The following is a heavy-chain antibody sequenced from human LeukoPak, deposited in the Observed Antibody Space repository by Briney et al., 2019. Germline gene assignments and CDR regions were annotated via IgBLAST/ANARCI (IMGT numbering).Heavy chain of an antibody. CDR1: GGSISSYY. V-gene: IGHV4-59*04. Sequence: SETLSFTCTVSGGSISSYYWSWIRQPPGKGLEWIGYIYHSGSTYYNPSLKSRVTISVDTSKNQFSLKLSSVTAADTAVYYCARRLRGYSYGRRDWFDPWGQGTLVTVS. D-gene: IGHD5-18*01. J-gene: IGHJ5*02. CDR3: ARRLRGYSYGRRDWFDP. CDR2: IYHSGST.